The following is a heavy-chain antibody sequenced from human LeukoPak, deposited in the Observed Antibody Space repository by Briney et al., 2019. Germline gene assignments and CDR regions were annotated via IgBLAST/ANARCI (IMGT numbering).Heavy chain of an antibody. CDR3: TRRRCSSTSCYGGYYGMDV. Sequence: PGGSLRLCCAASGFTFSGSAMHWVRQAAGKGLEWVGRIRSKANTYATAYAASVKGRFTISRDDSKNTAYLQMNSLRTEDTAVYYCTRRRCSSTSCYGGYYGMDVWGKGTTVTVSS. V-gene: IGHV3-73*01. D-gene: IGHD2-2*01. J-gene: IGHJ6*04. CDR1: GFTFSGSA. CDR2: IRSKANTYAT.